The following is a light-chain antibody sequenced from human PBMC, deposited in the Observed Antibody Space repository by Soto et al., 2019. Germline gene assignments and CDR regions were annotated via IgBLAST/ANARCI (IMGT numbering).Light chain of an antibody. Sequence: DIHLTQPPSSLSASVGDRVTITCRASQAITNNLAWYQQKPGNPPKLLIYEESTLHSGVPSRFSGRKVGTEFTLTISSLQSEDFAVYYCQQRSNLRVTFGGGTKVDIK. CDR2: EES. J-gene: IGKJ4*01. V-gene: IGKV1-9*01. CDR1: QAITNN. CDR3: QQRSNLRVT.